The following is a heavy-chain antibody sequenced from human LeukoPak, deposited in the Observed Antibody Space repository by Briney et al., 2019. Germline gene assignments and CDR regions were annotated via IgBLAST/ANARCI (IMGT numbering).Heavy chain of an antibody. CDR3: ARADYGDSSFDY. Sequence: SVKVSCKASGGTFSSYAISWVRQAPGQGLEWMGGIIPIFGTANYAQKFQGRVTITADESTSTACMELSSLRSEDTAVYYCARADYGDSSFDYWGQGTLVTVSS. CDR2: IIPIFGTA. CDR1: GGTFSSYA. J-gene: IGHJ4*02. V-gene: IGHV1-69*01. D-gene: IGHD4-17*01.